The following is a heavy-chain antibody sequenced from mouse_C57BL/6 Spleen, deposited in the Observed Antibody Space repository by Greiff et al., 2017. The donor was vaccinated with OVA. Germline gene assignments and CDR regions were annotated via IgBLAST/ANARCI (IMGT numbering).Heavy chain of an antibody. V-gene: IGHV5-9*01. CDR1: GFTFSSYT. J-gene: IGHJ2*01. CDR3: ARHRLSLPFFDY. D-gene: IGHD2-4*01. Sequence: EVKLVESGGGLVKPGGSLKLSCAASGFTFSSYTMSWVRQTPEKRLEWVATISGGGGNTYYPDSVKGRFTISRDNAKTTLYLQMSSLRSEDTALYYCARHRLSLPFFDYWGQGTTLTVSS. CDR2: ISGGGGNT.